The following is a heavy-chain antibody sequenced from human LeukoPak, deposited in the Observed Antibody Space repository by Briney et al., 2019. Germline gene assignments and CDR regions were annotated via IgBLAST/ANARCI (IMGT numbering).Heavy chain of an antibody. CDR1: AFTFSSYA. CDR3: ASLTGYSSSFNYYYYMDV. Sequence: GGSLRLSCAAAAFTFSSYAMSWVRQAPGKGLEWVSAISGSGGSTYYADSVKGRFTISRDNSKNTLYLQMNSLRAEDTAVYYCASLTGYSSSFNYYYYMDVWGQRDHGHRLL. CDR2: ISGSGGST. D-gene: IGHD6-13*01. V-gene: IGHV3-23*01. J-gene: IGHJ6*03.